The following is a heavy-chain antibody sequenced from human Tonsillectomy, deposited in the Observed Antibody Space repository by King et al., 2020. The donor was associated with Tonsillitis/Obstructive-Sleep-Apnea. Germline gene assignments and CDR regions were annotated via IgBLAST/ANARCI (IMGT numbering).Heavy chain of an antibody. J-gene: IGHJ6*02. CDR1: RSTFRSYG. CDR2: TWYDGSNK. CDR3: ARDNRGEGMDV. D-gene: IGHD2-21*01. V-gene: IGHV3-33*01. Sequence: VQLVESGGGVVQPGRSLRLSCAASRSTFRSYGMHWARQAPGKGLEWVASTWYDGSNKYYADSVKGRFTISRDNSKNTLYLQMNSLRAEDTAVYYCARDNRGEGMDVWGQGTTVTVSS.